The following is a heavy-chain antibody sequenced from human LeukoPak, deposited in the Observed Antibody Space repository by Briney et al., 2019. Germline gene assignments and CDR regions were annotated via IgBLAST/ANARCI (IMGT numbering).Heavy chain of an antibody. J-gene: IGHJ4*02. V-gene: IGHV3-7*01. D-gene: IGHD2-21*02. Sequence: GGSLRLSCAAPGFTFSSYWMSWVRQAPGKGLEWVANIKQDGSEKYYVDSVKGRFTTSRDNAKNSLYLQMNSLRAEDTAVYYCAADFCGGDCYHAVGNFDYWGQGTLVTVSS. CDR2: IKQDGSEK. CDR3: AADFCGGDCYHAVGNFDY. CDR1: GFTFSSYW.